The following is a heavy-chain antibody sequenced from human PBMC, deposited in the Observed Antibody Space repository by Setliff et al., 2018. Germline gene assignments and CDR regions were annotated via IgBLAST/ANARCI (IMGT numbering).Heavy chain of an antibody. D-gene: IGHD3-10*01. CDR1: GYSISSGYY. J-gene: IGHJ4*02. CDR3: ARSGYGSGSYYKVDY. CDR2: IYHSGNT. V-gene: IGHV4-38-2*01. Sequence: PSETLSLTCAVSGYSISSGYYWGWIRQPPGKGLEWIGAIYHSGNTYYNPSLNSRLTISVDTSKNQFSLKLSSVTAADTAVYYCARSGYGSGSYYKVDYWGQGTLVTVSS.